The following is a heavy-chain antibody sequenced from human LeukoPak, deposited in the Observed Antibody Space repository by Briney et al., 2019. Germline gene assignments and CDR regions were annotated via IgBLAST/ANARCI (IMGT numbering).Heavy chain of an antibody. Sequence: PSETLSLTCTVSGGSISSSSYYWGWIRQPPGKGLEWIGFIDYTGSTYYSPSLESRVTMSVDTSKNHFSLNLSPVTAVDTAVYYCARMTSTAVSEDWGQGTLVTVHS. CDR3: ARMTSTAVSED. V-gene: IGHV4-39*07. CDR1: GGSISSSSYY. CDR2: IDYTGST. D-gene: IGHD6-19*01. J-gene: IGHJ4*02.